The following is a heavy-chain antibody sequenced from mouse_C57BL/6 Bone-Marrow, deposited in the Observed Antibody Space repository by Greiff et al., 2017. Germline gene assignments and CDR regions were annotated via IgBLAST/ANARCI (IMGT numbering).Heavy chain of an antibody. V-gene: IGHV1-22*01. D-gene: IGHD3-1*01. CDR3: AREGALRLDAMDY. J-gene: IGHJ4*01. CDR1: GYTFTDYN. Sequence: VQLKESGPELVKPGASVKMSCKASGYTFTDYNMHWVKQSHGKSLEWIGYINPNNGGTSYNQKFKGKATLTVNKSSSTAYMELRSLTSEDSAVYYCAREGALRLDAMDYWGQGTSVTVSS. CDR2: INPNNGGT.